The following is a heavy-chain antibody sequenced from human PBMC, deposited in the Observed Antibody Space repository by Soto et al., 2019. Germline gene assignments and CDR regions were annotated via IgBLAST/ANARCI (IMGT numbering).Heavy chain of an antibody. V-gene: IGHV1-18*01. D-gene: IGHD3-3*01. CDR3: ARFTDFWSGYFVVPRYYFDY. J-gene: IGHJ4*02. Sequence: ASVKVSCTASGYTFTSYGISWVRQAPRQGLEWMGWISAYNGNTNYAQKLQGRVTMTTDTSTSTAYMELRSLRSDDTAVYYCARFTDFWSGYFVVPRYYFDYWGQGTLVTVSS. CDR1: GYTFTSYG. CDR2: ISAYNGNT.